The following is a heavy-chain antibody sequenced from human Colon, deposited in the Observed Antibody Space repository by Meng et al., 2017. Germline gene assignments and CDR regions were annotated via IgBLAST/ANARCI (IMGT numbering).Heavy chain of an antibody. CDR1: GYTFTSYY. D-gene: IGHD6-13*01. V-gene: IGHV1-46*01. Sequence: ASVKVSCKAFGYTFTSYYMHWVRQAPGQGLEWMGIINPSGGSTSYAQKFQGRVPMTRDTSTSTVYMELSSLRSEDTAVYYCARAGYSSSWSVYGMDVWGQGTTVTVSS. J-gene: IGHJ6*02. CDR3: ARAGYSSSWSVYGMDV. CDR2: INPSGGST.